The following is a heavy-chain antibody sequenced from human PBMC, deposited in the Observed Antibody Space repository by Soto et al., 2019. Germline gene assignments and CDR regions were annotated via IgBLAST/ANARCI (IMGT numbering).Heavy chain of an antibody. CDR3: ASGLSGDKVDQ. CDR2: IYNSGNT. CDR1: GGSISDGAYY. Sequence: QVQLQESGPGLVKPSQTLSLTCTVSGGSISDGAYYWSWIRQPPGKGLEWIGHIYNSGNTYNNPSLRSRLTISPDTSKSQFSLNLNSGTAADTAVYYCASGLSGDKVDQWGQGTLVTVSS. J-gene: IGHJ4*02. D-gene: IGHD2-21*01. V-gene: IGHV4-30-4*01.